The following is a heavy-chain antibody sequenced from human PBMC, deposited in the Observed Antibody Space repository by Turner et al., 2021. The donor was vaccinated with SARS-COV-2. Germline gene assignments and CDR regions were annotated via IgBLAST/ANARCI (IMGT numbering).Heavy chain of an antibody. CDR1: GGAISMSTHY. J-gene: IGHJ4*02. V-gene: IGHV4-39*01. Sequence: QPQLQESGPGLVKPSETLSLTCTVSGGAISMSTHYWGWIRQTPGKGLEWVGSIYYSGSTYYNPSLKSRVTISEDTSKNQFSLKLSSVTAADTAVYYCARTYYDFWSGYYGTPGYFDYWGQGTLVTVSS. CDR2: IYYSGST. D-gene: IGHD3-3*01. CDR3: ARTYYDFWSGYYGTPGYFDY.